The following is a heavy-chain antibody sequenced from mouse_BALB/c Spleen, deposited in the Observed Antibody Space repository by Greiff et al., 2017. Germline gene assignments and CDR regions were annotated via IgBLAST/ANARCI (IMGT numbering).Heavy chain of an antibody. D-gene: IGHD2-13*01. J-gene: IGHJ4*01. CDR1: GYTFTSYW. Sequence: QVQLKQPGAELVKPGASVKLSCKASGYTFTSYWMHWVKQRPGQGLEWIGEINPSNGRTNYNEKFKSKATLTVDKSSSTAYMQLSSLTSEDSAVYYCARSGLGPRAMDYWGQGTSVTVSS. CDR3: ARSGLGPRAMDY. CDR2: INPSNGRT. V-gene: IGHV1S81*02.